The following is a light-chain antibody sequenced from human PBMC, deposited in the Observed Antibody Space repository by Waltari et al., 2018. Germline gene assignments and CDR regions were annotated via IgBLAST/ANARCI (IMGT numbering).Light chain of an antibody. V-gene: IGKV3-20*01. CDR1: QSVSSSY. Sequence: EIVLTQSPGTLSLSPGERATLSCRVSQSVSSSYLAWYQQKPGQAPRLVIHGASSRAAAIPDRFSGSGSGTDFTLTISRVEPEDVAVYFCQQYAYTPITFGQGTRLEIK. J-gene: IGKJ5*01. CDR2: GAS. CDR3: QQYAYTPIT.